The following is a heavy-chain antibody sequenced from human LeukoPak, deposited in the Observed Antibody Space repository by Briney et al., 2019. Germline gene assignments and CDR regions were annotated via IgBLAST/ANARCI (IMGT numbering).Heavy chain of an antibody. CDR1: GAFFGVTTYY. J-gene: IGHJ3*02. CDR2: IYFSET. V-gene: IGHV4-39*01. CDR3: ASQSKWVVSRGAFDI. D-gene: IGHD1-26*01. Sequence: PSETLSLTCTVSGAFFGVTTYYWAWFRQPPGKGLEWIASIYFSETKYNPSLKSRITISGDTSKNQFSLKLTSVTATDTAVYYCASQSKWVVSRGAFDIWGQGTMVTVSA.